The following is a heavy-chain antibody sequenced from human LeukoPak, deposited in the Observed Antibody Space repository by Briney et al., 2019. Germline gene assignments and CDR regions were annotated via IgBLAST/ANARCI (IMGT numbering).Heavy chain of an antibody. D-gene: IGHD3-22*01. CDR2: IYPGDSDT. V-gene: IGHV5-51*01. CDR3: ARQHYYDSSGYYLGY. J-gene: IGHJ4*02. CDR1: GDSFTSYW. Sequence: GESLKISCKGSGDSFTSYWIGWVRQMPGKGLEWMGIIYPGDSDTRYSPSFQGQVTISADKSISTAYLQWSSLKASDAAMYYCARQHYYDSSGYYLGYWGQGTLVTVSS.